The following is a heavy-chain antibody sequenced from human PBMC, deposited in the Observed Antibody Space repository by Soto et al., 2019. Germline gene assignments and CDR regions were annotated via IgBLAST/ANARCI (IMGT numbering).Heavy chain of an antibody. CDR1: GYSFTSYW. CDR2: IYPGDSDT. J-gene: IGHJ6*02. V-gene: IGHV5-51*01. Sequence: LGESLKISCKGSGYSFTSYWIGWVRQMPGKGLEWMGIIYPGDSDTRYSPSFQGQVTISADKSISTAYLQWSSLKASDTAMYYCARGGYSYGFSDYYYGMDVWGQGTTVTVSS. CDR3: ARGGYSYGFSDYYYGMDV. D-gene: IGHD5-18*01.